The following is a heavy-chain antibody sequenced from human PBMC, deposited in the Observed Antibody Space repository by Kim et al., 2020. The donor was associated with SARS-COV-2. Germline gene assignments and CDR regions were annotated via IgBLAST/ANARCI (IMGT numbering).Heavy chain of an antibody. CDR1: GFTFSDYY. CDR3: ARDRGGYYYGSGSYDGMDV. CDR2: ISSSSSYT. Sequence: GGSLRLSCAASGFTFSDYYMSWIRQAPGKGLEWVSYISSSSSYTNYADSVKGRFTISRDNAKNSLYLQMNSLRAEDTAVYYCARDRGGYYYGSGSYDGMDVWGQGTTVTVSS. D-gene: IGHD3-10*01. V-gene: IGHV3-11*05. J-gene: IGHJ6*02.